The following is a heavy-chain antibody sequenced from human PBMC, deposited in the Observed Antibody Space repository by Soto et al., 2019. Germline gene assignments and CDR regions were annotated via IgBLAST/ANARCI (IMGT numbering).Heavy chain of an antibody. V-gene: IGHV3-30*18. CDR2: ISYDGSNK. J-gene: IGHJ4*02. D-gene: IGHD3-22*01. CDR3: AKDINSSGYYSGFDY. CDR1: GFTFSSYG. Sequence: GGSLRLSCAASGFTFSSYGMHWVRQAPGKGLEWVAVISYDGSNKYYADSVKGRFTISRDNSKNTLYLQMNSLRAEDTAVYYCAKDINSSGYYSGFDYWGQGTLVTVSS.